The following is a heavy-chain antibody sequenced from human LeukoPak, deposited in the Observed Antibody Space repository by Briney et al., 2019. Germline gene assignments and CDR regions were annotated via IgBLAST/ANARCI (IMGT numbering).Heavy chain of an antibody. Sequence: SETLSLTCTVSGGSISSYYWSWIRQPLGKGLEWIGYIYYSGSTNYNPSLKSRVTISVDTSKNQFSLKLSSVTAADTAVYYCARERTHGGIDYWGQGTLVTVSS. J-gene: IGHJ4*02. V-gene: IGHV4-59*01. D-gene: IGHD4-23*01. CDR3: ARERTHGGIDY. CDR1: GGSISSYY. CDR2: IYYSGST.